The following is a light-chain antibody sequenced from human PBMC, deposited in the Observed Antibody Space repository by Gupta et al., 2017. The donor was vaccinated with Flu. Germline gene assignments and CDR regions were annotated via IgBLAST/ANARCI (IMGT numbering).Light chain of an antibody. CDR3: QQLNSYPST. CDR1: QGISSY. V-gene: IGKV1-9*01. Sequence: PSFLSASVGDRVTITCRASQGISSYLAWYQQKPGKAPKLLIYAASTLQSGVPSRFSGSGSGTEFTLTISSLQPDDFASYYCQQLNSYPSTFGGGTKVEIK. J-gene: IGKJ4*01. CDR2: AAS.